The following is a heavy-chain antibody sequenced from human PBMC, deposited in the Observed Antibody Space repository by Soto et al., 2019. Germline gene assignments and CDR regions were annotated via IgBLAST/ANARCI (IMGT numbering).Heavy chain of an antibody. J-gene: IGHJ4*02. CDR1: GFTFRTYV. V-gene: IGHV3-23*01. Sequence: EVQLLDSGGGLVQPGGSLRLSCAASGFTFRTYVMSWVRQAPGKGLEWVSSIACGGATFYADSVKGRFTISRDNSKNTMYLPMNGMRDADMGIYYFATYPDGSYVPPYDYWGQGTLVTVSS. CDR2: IACGGAT. CDR3: ATYPDGSYVPPYDY. D-gene: IGHD3-10*02.